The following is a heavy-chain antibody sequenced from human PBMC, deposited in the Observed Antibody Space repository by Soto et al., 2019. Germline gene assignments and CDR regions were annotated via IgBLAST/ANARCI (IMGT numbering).Heavy chain of an antibody. CDR2: IYYSGTT. CDR3: ARREIQGPIDY. J-gene: IGHJ4*02. D-gene: IGHD1-26*01. Sequence: PSETLSLTCAVSGYSISSSNWWGWIRQPPGKGLEWIGYIYYSGTTYYNPSLKSRVTMSVDTSKNQFSLKLTSVTAVDTAVYYCARREIQGPIDYSGPGPLVTVPS. CDR1: GYSISSSNW. V-gene: IGHV4-28*01.